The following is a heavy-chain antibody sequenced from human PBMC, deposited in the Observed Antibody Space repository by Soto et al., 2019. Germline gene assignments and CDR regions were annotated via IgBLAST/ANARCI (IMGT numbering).Heavy chain of an antibody. V-gene: IGHV1-3*01. CDR2: INAGSGNT. D-gene: IGHD6-19*01. J-gene: IGHJ5*02. Sequence: ASVKVSCKASGYTFTSYAMHWVRQAPGQRLEWMGWINAGSGNTKYSQKFQGRVTITRDTSASTAYMELSSLRSEDTAVYYCARVGGSGWYGWFDPWGQGTLVTVSS. CDR3: ARVGGSGWYGWFDP. CDR1: GYTFTSYA.